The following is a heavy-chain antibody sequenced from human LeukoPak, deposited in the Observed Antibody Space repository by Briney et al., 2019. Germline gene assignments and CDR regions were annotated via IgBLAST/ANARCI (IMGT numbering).Heavy chain of an antibody. V-gene: IGHV3-23*01. Sequence: QPGGSLRLSCAASGFTFSTYAMSWVRQAPGKGLEWVSTISGSGGSTYYAYSGNGRFTISRDTSKNTLYLQMNSLRGEATAVYYCAKRGGDSWGQGTLVTASS. J-gene: IGHJ4*02. CDR2: ISGSGGST. CDR1: GFTFSTYA. CDR3: AKRGGDS.